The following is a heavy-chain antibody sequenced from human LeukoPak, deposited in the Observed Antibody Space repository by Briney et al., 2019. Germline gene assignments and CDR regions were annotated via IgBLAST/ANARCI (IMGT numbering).Heavy chain of an antibody. CDR1: GFTFSSSA. Sequence: GGSLRLSCAASGFTFSSSAMTWVRQAPGKGPEWVSTITGRGGNTYYADSVKGQFSISRDNSKNTLYLQMNSLRAEDTAVYYCARPRGSSGQYFFDYWGQGTLVTVSS. CDR3: ARPRGSSGQYFFDY. D-gene: IGHD3-22*01. V-gene: IGHV3-23*01. CDR2: ITGRGGNT. J-gene: IGHJ4*02.